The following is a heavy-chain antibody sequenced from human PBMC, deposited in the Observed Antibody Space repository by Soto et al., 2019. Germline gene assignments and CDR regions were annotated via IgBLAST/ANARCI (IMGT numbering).Heavy chain of an antibody. Sequence: PSETLSLTCSVSGGSISGSYWSWIRQSPGKGLEWLGYVYYTGSTNYSPSLRSRVSISVDTSKNEFSLRLSSVTAADTAVYYCARGVERITNPSLWSSLNNFDHWGQGSLVTVSS. J-gene: IGHJ4*02. D-gene: IGHD1-1*01. CDR3: ARGVERITNPSLWSSLNNFDH. CDR1: GGSISGSY. V-gene: IGHV4-59*01. CDR2: VYYTGST.